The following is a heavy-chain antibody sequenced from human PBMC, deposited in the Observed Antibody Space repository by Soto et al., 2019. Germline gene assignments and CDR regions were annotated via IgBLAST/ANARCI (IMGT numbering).Heavy chain of an antibody. CDR2: IYYSGST. V-gene: IGHV4-34*09. J-gene: IGHJ5*02. CDR3: ARAAGSSSWDGLDWFDP. CDR1: GGSFSGYY. D-gene: IGHD6-13*01. Sequence: SETLSLTCAVYGGSFSGYYWGWFRQPPGKGLEWIGYIYYSGSTYYNPSLKSRVTISVDTSKNQFSLKLSSVTAADTAVYYCARAAGSSSWDGLDWFDPWGQGTLVTVSS.